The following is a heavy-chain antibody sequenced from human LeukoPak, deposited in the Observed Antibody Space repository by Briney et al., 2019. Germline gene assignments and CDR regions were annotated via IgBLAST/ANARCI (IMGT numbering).Heavy chain of an antibody. V-gene: IGHV3-7*01. CDR3: ARGRPGMGIVIDY. CDR1: GFTFSSHW. D-gene: IGHD7-27*01. CDR2: IKQDGSEK. J-gene: IGHJ4*02. Sequence: GGSLRLSCAASGFTFSSHWMSWVRQAPGKGLEWVANIKQDGSEKFYVDSVKGRFTISRDNARNSLYLQMNSLRAADTAVYYCARGRPGMGIVIDYWGQGPWSPSPQ.